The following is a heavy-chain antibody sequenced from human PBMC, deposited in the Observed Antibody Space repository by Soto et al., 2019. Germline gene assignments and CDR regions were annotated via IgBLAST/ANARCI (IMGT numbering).Heavy chain of an antibody. CDR2: VSYDGNDK. J-gene: IGHJ4*02. CDR3: VKDSYGGATTFDS. D-gene: IGHD1-26*01. V-gene: IGHV3-30*18. CDR1: GFTFNHYG. Sequence: QVQLVESGRRVVQPGRSLRLLCAASGFTFNHYGMHWVRQAPGKGLEWLAVVSYDGNDKYYADSIKGRFTISRDNSNNMLYLQMTSLRPEDTAIFYCVKDSYGGATTFDSWGQGTLVTVSS.